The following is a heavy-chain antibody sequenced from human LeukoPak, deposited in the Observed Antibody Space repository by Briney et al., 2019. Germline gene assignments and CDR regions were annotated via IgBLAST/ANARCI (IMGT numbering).Heavy chain of an antibody. CDR2: IYHSGST. D-gene: IGHD3-22*01. J-gene: IGHJ4*02. CDR3: ARLSTEYYYDSSGYYYDDRYFFDY. CDR1: GGSISSGGYS. V-gene: IGHV4-30-2*01. Sequence: SETLSLTCAVSGGSISSGGYSWSWIRQPPGKGLEWIGYIYHSGSTYYNPSLKSRVTISVDTSKNQFSLKLSSVTAADTAVYYCARLSTEYYYDSSGYYYDDRYFFDYWGQGTLVTVSS.